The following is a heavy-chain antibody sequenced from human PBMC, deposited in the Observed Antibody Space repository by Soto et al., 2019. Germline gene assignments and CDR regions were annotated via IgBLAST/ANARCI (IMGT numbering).Heavy chain of an antibody. CDR3: TRVRLGSRRSSDY. D-gene: IGHD6-19*01. V-gene: IGHV3-72*01. CDR1: GFTFSDHY. J-gene: IGHJ4*02. CDR2: IKNKANSYTT. Sequence: EVQLVESGVGLVQPEGSLRLSCSASGFTFSDHYMDWVRQAPGKGLEWVGRIKNKANSYTTEYAAPVKCRVTISRDDSKNSVFLQMNRLKTDYTAVYYCTRVRLGSRRSSDYWGQVILVTVSS.